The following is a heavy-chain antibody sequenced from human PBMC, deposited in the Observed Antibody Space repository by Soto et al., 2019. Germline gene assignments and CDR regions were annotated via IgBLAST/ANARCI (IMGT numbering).Heavy chain of an antibody. Sequence: SETLSLTCAVSGASISTSYWCCWFRQPPGKGLEWIGYIYYSGSTKYNPSLKSRVTISVDTSKNQFSLKLSSVTAADTAVYYCARLQAAAGDNDLTFDYWGQGTLVTVSS. J-gene: IGHJ4*02. D-gene: IGHD6-13*01. V-gene: IGHV4-4*02. CDR2: IYYSGST. CDR1: GASISTSYW. CDR3: ARLQAAAGDNDLTFDY.